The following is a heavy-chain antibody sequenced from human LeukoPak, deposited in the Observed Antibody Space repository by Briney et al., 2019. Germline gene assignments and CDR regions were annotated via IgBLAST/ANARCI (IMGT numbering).Heavy chain of an antibody. V-gene: IGHV1-18*01. Sequence: GASVKVSCKASGYTFTSYGISWVRQAPGQGLEWMGWISAYNGNTNYAQKLQGRVTMTTDTSTSTAYMELRSLRSDDTAVYYCARSYSRFYYYYMDVWGKGTTVTISS. D-gene: IGHD6-13*01. CDR2: ISAYNGNT. CDR1: GYTFTSYG. CDR3: ARSYSRFYYYYMDV. J-gene: IGHJ6*03.